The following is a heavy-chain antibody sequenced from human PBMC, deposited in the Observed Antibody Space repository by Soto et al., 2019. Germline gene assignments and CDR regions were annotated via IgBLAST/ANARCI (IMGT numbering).Heavy chain of an antibody. CDR1: GFTFTNYW. CDR2: IYPSDSDT. Sequence: PGESLKXSCMGSGFTFTNYWVGWVRQRPGKGLEWMGVIYPSDSDTRXXXXXXXXXXXXXXXXXXTAYLQWSSLKASDTAMYYCVRRHGSVSYPIDLWGQGTLVTVSS. J-gene: IGHJ5*02. CDR3: VRRHGSVSYPIDL. V-gene: IGHV5-51*01. D-gene: IGHD3-10*01.